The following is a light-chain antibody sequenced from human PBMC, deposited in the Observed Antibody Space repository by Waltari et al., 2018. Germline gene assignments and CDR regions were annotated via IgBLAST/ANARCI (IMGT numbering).Light chain of an antibody. V-gene: IGLV1-47*01. CDR3: AVWDDSLSVV. Sequence: QSVLTQPPPASGAPGQRVTTPCSGTTSHIGNHYVFWYQQLPATAPQLLIYRNKQRPSGVPDRFSGSKSGTSASLAISGLRSEDEAEYYCAVWDDSLSVVFGGGTKLTVV. CDR1: TSHIGNHY. CDR2: RNK. J-gene: IGLJ3*02.